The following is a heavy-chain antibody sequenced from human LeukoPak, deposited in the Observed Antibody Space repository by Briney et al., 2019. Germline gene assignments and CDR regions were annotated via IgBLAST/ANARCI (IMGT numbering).Heavy chain of an antibody. D-gene: IGHD6-13*01. CDR3: ARDRQYSSSWYWFDP. Sequence: ASVKVSCKASGGTFSSYAISWVRQAPGQGLEWMGWINPNSGGTNYAQKFQGRVTMTRDTSISTAYMELSRLRSDDTAVYYCARDRQYSSSWYWFDPWGQGTLVTVSS. CDR2: INPNSGGT. CDR1: GGTFSSYA. J-gene: IGHJ5*02. V-gene: IGHV1-2*02.